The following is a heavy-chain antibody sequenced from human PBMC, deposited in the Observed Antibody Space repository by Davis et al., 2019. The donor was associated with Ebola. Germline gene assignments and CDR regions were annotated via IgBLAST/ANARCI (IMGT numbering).Heavy chain of an antibody. CDR3: ARTSGTTGIFLG. D-gene: IGHD1-1*01. CDR2: ISFDGSSQ. CDR1: GFTFSHYP. J-gene: IGHJ4*02. V-gene: IGHV3-30-3*01. Sequence: PGGSLRLSCTASGFTFSHYPIHWVRQAPGKGLEWVALISFDGSSQYYADSVKGRFTISRDNSKNTLYLQMNTLRAEDTAVYYCARTSGTTGIFLGWGQGTLVTVSS.